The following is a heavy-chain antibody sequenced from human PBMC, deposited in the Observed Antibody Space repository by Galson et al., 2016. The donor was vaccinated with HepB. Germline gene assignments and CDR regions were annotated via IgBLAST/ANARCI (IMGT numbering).Heavy chain of an antibody. J-gene: IGHJ4*02. Sequence: SLRLSCAASGFSFSSFAMHWVRQVPGKGLEWVAVVSYDGNNKYYADSVNGRFTISRDNSNNTVHLQMNNLKVEDMAIYYRAKDWAAGGNWYFECWGQGTLVTVSS. CDR2: VSYDGNNK. CDR3: AKDWAAGGNWYFEC. V-gene: IGHV3-30*18. CDR1: GFSFSSFA. D-gene: IGHD6-13*01.